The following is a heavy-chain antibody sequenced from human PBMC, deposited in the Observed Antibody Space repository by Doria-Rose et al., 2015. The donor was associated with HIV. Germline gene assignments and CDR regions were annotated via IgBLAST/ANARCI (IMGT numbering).Heavy chain of an antibody. Sequence: QVQLQESGPGLVKPSETLSLTCTVAGGSITGYYWSWMRQPPGKGLEWIGYIYYSGNTNYHPSLKSRVTISVDRSKNQFSLNLNSMTAADTAVYYCARVVRYQLVPGAFDIWGQGTKVTVSS. CDR1: GGSITGYY. CDR2: IYYSGNT. D-gene: IGHD6-13*01. V-gene: IGHV4-59*01. J-gene: IGHJ3*02. CDR3: ARVVRYQLVPGAFDI.